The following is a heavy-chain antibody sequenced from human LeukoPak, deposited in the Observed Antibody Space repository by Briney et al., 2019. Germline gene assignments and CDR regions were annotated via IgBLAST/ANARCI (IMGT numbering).Heavy chain of an antibody. D-gene: IGHD4-17*01. CDR1: GFTFSSYA. J-gene: IGHJ4*02. CDR3: ATAYGDFRAEGRYFDS. CDR2: ISYDGSNK. Sequence: PGGSLRLSCAASGFTFSSYAMHWVRQAPGKGLEWVAAISYDGSNKYYADSVKGRFTISRDNSKNTLYLQMNSLRAEDTAVYYCATAYGDFRAEGRYFDSWGQGTLVTVSS. V-gene: IGHV3-30-3*01.